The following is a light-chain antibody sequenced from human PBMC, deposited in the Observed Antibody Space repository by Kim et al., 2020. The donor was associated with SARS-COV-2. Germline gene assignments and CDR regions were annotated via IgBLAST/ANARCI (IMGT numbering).Light chain of an antibody. CDR1: KLGDKY. J-gene: IGLJ2*01. CDR2: QDS. V-gene: IGLV3-1*01. CDR3: QAWDSSAVV. Sequence: SSELTQPPSVSVSPGQTASITCSGDKLGDKYACWXQQKPGQSPVPVIYQDSKRPSGIPERFSGSNSGNTATLTISGTQAMDEADYYCQAWDSSAVVFGGG.